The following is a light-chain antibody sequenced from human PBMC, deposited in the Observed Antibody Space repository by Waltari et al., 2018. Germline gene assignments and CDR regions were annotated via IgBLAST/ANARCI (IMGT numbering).Light chain of an antibody. V-gene: IGKV3-15*01. CDR2: GAS. CDR3: QQYNEGPAT. J-gene: IGKJ3*01. CDR1: QSLTTN. Sequence: VLTQPPTTLSVSPGEGVTPSCRASQSLTTNLAWYQQKPGQAPKLLVYGASIRHSDIPARFSGSGSGTEFTLTISSLQSEDFALYFCQQYNEGPATFGPGTKVDIK.